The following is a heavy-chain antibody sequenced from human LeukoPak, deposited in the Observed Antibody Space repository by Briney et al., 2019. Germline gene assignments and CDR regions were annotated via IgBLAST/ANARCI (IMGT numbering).Heavy chain of an antibody. J-gene: IGHJ4*02. Sequence: GASVKVSCKASGYTLTRYGISWVRQAPGQGLEWMGWISAYNGNTNYAQELQGRVTMTTDTSTSTAYMELRSLRSDDTAVYYCARDLGAEPATIFFDYWGRGTLVTVSS. V-gene: IGHV1-18*01. CDR1: GYTLTRYG. D-gene: IGHD5-24*01. CDR3: ARDLGAEPATIFFDY. CDR2: ISAYNGNT.